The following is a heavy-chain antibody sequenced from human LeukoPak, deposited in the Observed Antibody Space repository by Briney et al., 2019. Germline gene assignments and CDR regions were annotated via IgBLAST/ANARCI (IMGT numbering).Heavy chain of an antibody. CDR1: GYTFTGYY. Sequence: GASVKVSCKASGYTFTGYYMHWVRQAPGQGLEWMGWINPNSGGTNYAQKFQGRVTMTRDTSISTAYMELSRLRSDDTAVYYCARDALRNRHWGAWFDPWGQGTLATVSS. J-gene: IGHJ5*02. V-gene: IGHV1-2*02. CDR3: ARDALRNRHWGAWFDP. CDR2: INPNSGGT. D-gene: IGHD7-27*01.